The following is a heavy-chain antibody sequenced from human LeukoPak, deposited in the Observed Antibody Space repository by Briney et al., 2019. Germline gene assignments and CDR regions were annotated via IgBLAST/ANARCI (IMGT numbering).Heavy chain of an antibody. V-gene: IGHV3-21*01. J-gene: IGHJ6*04. D-gene: IGHD6-6*01. Sequence: PGGSLRLSCAASGFTFSSYSMNWVRQAPGKGLEWVSSISSSSSYIYYADSVKGRFTISRDNAKNSLYLQMNSLRAEDTAVYYCARAPSPIDKLDVWGKGTTVTISS. CDR3: ARAPSPIDKLDV. CDR2: ISSSSSYI. CDR1: GFTFSSYS.